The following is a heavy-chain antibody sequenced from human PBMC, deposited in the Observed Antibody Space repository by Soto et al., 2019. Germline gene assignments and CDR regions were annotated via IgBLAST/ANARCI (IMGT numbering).Heavy chain of an antibody. CDR1: GFTFGDYA. Sequence: GGSLRLSCTASGFTFGDYAMSWVRQAPGKGLGWVGFIRSKAYGGTTEYAASVKGRFTISRDDSKSIAYLQMNSLKTEDTAVYYCTRIWFGEGVFDYWGQGTLVTVSS. CDR2: IRSKAYGGTT. J-gene: IGHJ4*02. V-gene: IGHV3-49*04. D-gene: IGHD3-10*01. CDR3: TRIWFGEGVFDY.